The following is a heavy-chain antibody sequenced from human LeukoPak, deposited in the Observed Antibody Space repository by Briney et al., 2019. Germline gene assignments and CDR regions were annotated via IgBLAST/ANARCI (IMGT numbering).Heavy chain of an antibody. D-gene: IGHD6-6*01. CDR3: ARDLDERYSSSSGYYYYGMDV. CDR1: GGTFSSYA. CDR2: IIPILGIA. V-gene: IGHV1-69*04. J-gene: IGHJ6*02. Sequence: SVKVSCKASGGTFSSYAISWVRQAPGQGLEWMGRIIPILGIANYAQKFQGRVTITADKSTSTAYMELSSLRSEDTAVYYCARDLDERYSSSSGYYYYGMDVWGQGTTVSVSS.